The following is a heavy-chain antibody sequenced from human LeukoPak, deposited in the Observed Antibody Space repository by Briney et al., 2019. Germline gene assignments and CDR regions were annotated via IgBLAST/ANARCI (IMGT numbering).Heavy chain of an antibody. CDR3: AKDWDYYGSGSYYNTADY. D-gene: IGHD3-10*01. CDR2: IKQDGSEK. J-gene: IGHJ4*02. Sequence: GSLRLSCAASGFTFSSYWMSWVCQAPGKGLEWVANIKQDGSEKYYVDSVKGRFTISRDNSKNTLYLQMNSLRTEDTAVYYCAKDWDYYGSGSYYNTADYWGQGTLVTVSS. CDR1: GFTFSSYW. V-gene: IGHV3-7*01.